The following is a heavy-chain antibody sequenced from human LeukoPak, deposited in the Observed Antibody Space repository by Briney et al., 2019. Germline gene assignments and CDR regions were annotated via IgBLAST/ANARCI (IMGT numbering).Heavy chain of an antibody. V-gene: IGHV3-33*01. D-gene: IGHD3-3*01. CDR3: AGGEYDFWSGYYLGGLY. CDR2: IWYDGSNN. CDR1: GFTFSSYG. J-gene: IGHJ4*02. Sequence: GGSLRLSCAASGFTFSSYGMHWVRQAPGKGLEWVAVIWYDGSNNYYADSVKGRFTIYRDNSKNTLYLQMDCLRTEGMAMNFCAGGEYDFWSGYYLGGLYWGQGTLVTVSS.